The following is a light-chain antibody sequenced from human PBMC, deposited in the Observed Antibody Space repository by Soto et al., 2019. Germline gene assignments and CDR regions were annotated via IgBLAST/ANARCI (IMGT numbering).Light chain of an antibody. CDR2: KAS. CDR3: QQCHRYLT. J-gene: IGKJ1*01. Sequence: DIQMTQSPSTLPASVGDRVTITCRASQSIDRWLAWYQQKPGKAPKVLIFKASTLESGVPSRFSGSASGTEFTLTISSLQPDDIATYYCQQCHRYLTFGQGTKVDI. CDR1: QSIDRW. V-gene: IGKV1-5*03.